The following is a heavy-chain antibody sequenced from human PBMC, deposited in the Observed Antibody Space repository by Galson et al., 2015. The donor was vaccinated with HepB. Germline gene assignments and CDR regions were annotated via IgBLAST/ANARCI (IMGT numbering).Heavy chain of an antibody. J-gene: IGHJ6*02. D-gene: IGHD4-17*01. CDR3: TADYGDHEGYYYYGMDV. V-gene: IGHV3-15*01. Sequence: SLRLSCAASGFTFSKAWMSWVRQAPGKGLEWVGRIKSKTDGGTTDYAAPVKGRFTISRDDSKNTLYLQMNSPKTDDTAVYYCTADYGDHEGYYYYGMDVWGQGTTVTVSS. CDR1: GFTFSKAW. CDR2: IKSKTDGGTT.